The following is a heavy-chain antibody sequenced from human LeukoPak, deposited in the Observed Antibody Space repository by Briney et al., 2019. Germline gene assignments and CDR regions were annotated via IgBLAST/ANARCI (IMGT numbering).Heavy chain of an antibody. V-gene: IGHV1-69*02. Sequence: SVKVSCKASGGTFSSYTISWVRQAPGQGLEWMGRIIPILGIANYAQKFQGRVTITADKSTSTAYMELSSLRSEDTAVYYCASDLGDYGYGTDVWGQGTTVTVSS. CDR1: GGTFSSYT. CDR2: IIPILGIA. D-gene: IGHD4-17*01. J-gene: IGHJ6*02. CDR3: ASDLGDYGYGTDV.